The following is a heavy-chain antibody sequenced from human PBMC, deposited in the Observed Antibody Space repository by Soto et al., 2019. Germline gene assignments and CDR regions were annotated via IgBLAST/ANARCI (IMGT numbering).Heavy chain of an antibody. CDR3: ESGYSRSWSNHY. CDR1: GGSFSGYY. CDR2: INHSGST. J-gene: IGHJ4*02. Sequence: SETLSLTCAVYGGSFSGYYWSWIRQPPGKGLEWSGEINHSGSTNYNPSLKSRVTISVDTSKNQISLKLSSVTAADTAVYYCESGYSRSWSNHYSGQATLVTVSS. D-gene: IGHD6-13*01. V-gene: IGHV4-34*01.